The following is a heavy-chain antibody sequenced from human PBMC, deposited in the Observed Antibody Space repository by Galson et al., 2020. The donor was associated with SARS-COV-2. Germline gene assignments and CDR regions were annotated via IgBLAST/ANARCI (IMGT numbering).Heavy chain of an antibody. Sequence: GGSLRLSCVASGFTFSTYGMHWVRQAPGRGLEWVAVLSYDGNNEYYVDSARGRFTISRDNSKNTLYLQMNSLRPEDTAVYYCARDPREGLLEWLGHFFDHWGQGTVVAVSS. CDR2: LSYDGNNE. CDR3: ARDPREGLLEWLGHFFDH. CDR1: GFTFSTYG. D-gene: IGHD3-3*01. J-gene: IGHJ4*02. V-gene: IGHV3-30*03.